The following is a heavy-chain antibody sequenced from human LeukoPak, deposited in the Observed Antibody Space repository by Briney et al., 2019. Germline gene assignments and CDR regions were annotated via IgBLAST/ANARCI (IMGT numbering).Heavy chain of an antibody. CDR3: FREGGD. D-gene: IGHD3-10*01. Sequence: PGGSLRLSCAVSGFSFSTQRMHWVRQAPGKGLVWVSYINIDERITGYADSVKGRFTISGDNAKNTLYLQMNSLRAEDTAIYYCFREGGDWGQGTLVTVSS. CDR1: GFSFSTQR. CDR2: INIDERIT. J-gene: IGHJ4*02. V-gene: IGHV3-74*01.